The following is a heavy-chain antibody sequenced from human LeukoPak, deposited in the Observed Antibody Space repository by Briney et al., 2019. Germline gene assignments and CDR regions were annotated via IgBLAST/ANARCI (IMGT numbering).Heavy chain of an antibody. Sequence: GASVKVSCKASGYTFTSYGISWVRQAPGQGLEWMGWISAYNGNTNYAQKLQGRVTMTTDTSTSTAYMELRSLRSDDTAVYYCARVPWLSSRAMVRGNWFDPWGQGTLVTVSS. V-gene: IGHV1-18*01. CDR2: ISAYNGNT. CDR3: ARVPWLSSRAMVRGNWFDP. D-gene: IGHD3-10*01. J-gene: IGHJ5*02. CDR1: GYTFTSYG.